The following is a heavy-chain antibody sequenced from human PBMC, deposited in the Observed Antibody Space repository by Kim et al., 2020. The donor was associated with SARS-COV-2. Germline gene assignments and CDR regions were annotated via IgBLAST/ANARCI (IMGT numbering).Heavy chain of an antibody. CDR3: AKGLN. CDR2: IYYSGTT. J-gene: IGHJ4*02. V-gene: IGHV4-39*01. Sequence: IYYSGTTNYNPSLKSRVTISIDTSKNQFSLKLSSVTAADAAVYYCAKGLNWGQGTLVTVSS.